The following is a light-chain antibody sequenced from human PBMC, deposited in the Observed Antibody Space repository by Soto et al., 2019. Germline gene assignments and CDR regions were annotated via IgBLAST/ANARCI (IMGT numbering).Light chain of an antibody. CDR1: QSVSSY. J-gene: IGKJ2*01. CDR2: DAS. Sequence: DIVLTQSPATLSLSPGERATLSCRASQSVSSYLAWYQQKPGQAPRLLIYDASNRATGIPARFSGSGSGTDFTLTISSLGPEYSAVYYCHQRINWPRTFGQGTKLEIK. V-gene: IGKV3-11*01. CDR3: HQRINWPRT.